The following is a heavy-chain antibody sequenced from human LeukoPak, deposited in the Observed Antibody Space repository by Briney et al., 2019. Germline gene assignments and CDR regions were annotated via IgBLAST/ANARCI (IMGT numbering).Heavy chain of an antibody. CDR3: AREPMGCGGDCHFDY. D-gene: IGHD2-21*02. CDR1: GGSFSSYA. V-gene: IGHV1-69*05. Sequence: SVKVSCKTSGGSFSSYAFSWMRQAPGQGLEWMGRIIPIYDASDYAQMFQGRVSITTDESTNTVHMEVSSLTFEDTAVYYCAREPMGCGGDCHFDYWGQRTLVTVSS. CDR2: IIPIYDAS. J-gene: IGHJ4*02.